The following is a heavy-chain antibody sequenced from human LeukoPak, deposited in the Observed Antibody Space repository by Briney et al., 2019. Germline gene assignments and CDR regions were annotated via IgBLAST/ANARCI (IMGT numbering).Heavy chain of an antibody. V-gene: IGHV4-38-2*02. CDR3: AGQTKSGSYSSSDY. Sequence: SETLSLTCTVSGYSISSGYYWGWIRPPPGKGLEWIGSIYHSGSTYYNPSLKSRVTISVDTSKNQFSLKLSSVTAADTAVYYCAGQTKSGSYSSSDYWGQGTLVTVSS. CDR1: GYSISSGYY. D-gene: IGHD1-26*01. J-gene: IGHJ4*02. CDR2: IYHSGST.